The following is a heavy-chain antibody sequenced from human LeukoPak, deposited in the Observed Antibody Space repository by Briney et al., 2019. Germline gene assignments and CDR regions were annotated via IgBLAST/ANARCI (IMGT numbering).Heavy chain of an antibody. Sequence: PGGSLRLSCAASGFTFSSYAMSWVRQAPGKGLEWVSAISDNGGSTYYADSVKGRFTISRDNSKNTLYLQMNSLRAEDTAVYYCAKVLLAAPYYYMDVWGKGTTVTVSS. V-gene: IGHV3-23*01. CDR2: ISDNGGST. CDR1: GFTFSSYA. D-gene: IGHD2-15*01. J-gene: IGHJ6*03. CDR3: AKVLLAAPYYYMDV.